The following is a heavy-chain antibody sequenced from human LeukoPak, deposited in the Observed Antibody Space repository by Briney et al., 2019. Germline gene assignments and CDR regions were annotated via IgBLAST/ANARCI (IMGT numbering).Heavy chain of an antibody. J-gene: IGHJ6*02. V-gene: IGHV3-23*01. CDR3: ARDRGTTPKYYYGTDV. D-gene: IGHD2-2*01. Sequence: GGSLRLSCAASGFTFRIYAMSWVRQAPGKGLEWVSGISGSDASTFYADSVMGRFTISRDNSMNTLYLQMNSLRAEDTAVYYCARDRGTTPKYYYGTDVWGQGTTVAVSS. CDR1: GFTFRIYA. CDR2: ISGSDAST.